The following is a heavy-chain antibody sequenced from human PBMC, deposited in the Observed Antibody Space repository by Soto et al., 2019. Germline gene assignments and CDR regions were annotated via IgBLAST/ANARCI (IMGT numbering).Heavy chain of an antibody. J-gene: IGHJ3*02. CDR1: GRPFSSYA. V-gene: IGHV1-69*01. CDR2: IIPIFGTA. CDR3: ATAEAYDAFDI. Sequence: QVQLVQSGAEVKKPGSSVNVSCKASGRPFSSYAISCVRQAPGPVLEWMGGIIPIFGTANYAQKFQGRVTITADESTSTAYMELSSLRSEDTAVYYCATAEAYDAFDIWGQGTMVTVAS.